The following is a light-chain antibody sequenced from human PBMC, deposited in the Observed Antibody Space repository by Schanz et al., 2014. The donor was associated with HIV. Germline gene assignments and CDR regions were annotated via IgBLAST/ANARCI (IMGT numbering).Light chain of an antibody. CDR2: DVT. J-gene: IGLJ3*02. V-gene: IGLV2-14*03. CDR1: SSDVGHYNY. Sequence: QSALTQPASVSGSPGQSITISCTGTSSDVGHYNYISWYQQHPDRAPRLMIYDVTKRPSGVPNRFSGSKSGNTASLTISGLQAEDEAEYFCCSYAGSSSWVFGGGTKLTVL. CDR3: CSYAGSSSWV.